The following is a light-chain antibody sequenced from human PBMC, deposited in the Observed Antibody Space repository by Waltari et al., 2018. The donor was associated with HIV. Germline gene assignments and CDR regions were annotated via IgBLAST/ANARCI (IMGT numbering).Light chain of an antibody. CDR2: DVY. CDR1: SSDVGGYNY. Sequence: QSALTQSRSVSGSPGQSVTISCTGTSSDVGGYNYVSWYQQHPGTAPKLMNDVYKRPSGVPDRFSGSKSGTTASLTISGLQAEDEADYYCSSFGGTYAYVFGSGTRVTVL. CDR3: SSFGGTYAYV. J-gene: IGLJ1*01. V-gene: IGLV2-11*01.